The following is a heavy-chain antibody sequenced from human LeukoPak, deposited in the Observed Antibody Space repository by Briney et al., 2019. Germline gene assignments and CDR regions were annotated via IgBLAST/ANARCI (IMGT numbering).Heavy chain of an antibody. J-gene: IGHJ6*02. CDR1: GFTFSSYS. Sequence: PGGSLRLSCAASGFTFSSYSMNWVRQAPGKGLEWVSSISSSSSYIYYADSVKGRFTISRDNAKNSLYLQMNSLRAEDTAVYYCARNVGLPRAYYDFWSDPTRWYGMDVWGQGTTVPVSS. CDR2: ISSSSSYI. V-gene: IGHV3-21*01. CDR3: ARNVGLPRAYYDFWSDPTRWYGMDV. D-gene: IGHD3-3*01.